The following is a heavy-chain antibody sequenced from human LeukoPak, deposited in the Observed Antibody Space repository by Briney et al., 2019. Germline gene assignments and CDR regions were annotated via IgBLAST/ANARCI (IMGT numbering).Heavy chain of an antibody. CDR1: GFTFSSYG. CDR3: AKDRLAQSGNSYGYDYFDY. J-gene: IGHJ4*02. CDR2: ISYAGNNQ. Sequence: PGGSLRLSCAASGFTFSSYGMHWVRQAPGKGLEWVAAISYAGNNQFYEDSVKGRFTISRDNSKNTLYLQMNSPQPEDKAVYFCAKDRLAQSGNSYGYDYFDYWGQGTLVTVSS. V-gene: IGHV3-30*18. D-gene: IGHD5-18*01.